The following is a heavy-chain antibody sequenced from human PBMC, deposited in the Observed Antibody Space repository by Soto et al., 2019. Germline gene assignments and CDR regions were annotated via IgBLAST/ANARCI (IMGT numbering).Heavy chain of an antibody. D-gene: IGHD3-3*01. CDR3: TTSFPIFGVVIIRGGGY. J-gene: IGHJ4*02. CDR1: GFTFSNAW. V-gene: IGHV3-15*07. CDR2: IKSKTDGGTT. Sequence: EVQLVESGGGLVKPGGSLRLSCAASGFTFSNAWMNWVRQAPGKGLEWVGRIKSKTDGGTTDYAAPVKGRFTISRDDSKNTLYLQMNSLKTEDTAVYYCTTSFPIFGVVIIRGGGYWGQGTLVTVSS.